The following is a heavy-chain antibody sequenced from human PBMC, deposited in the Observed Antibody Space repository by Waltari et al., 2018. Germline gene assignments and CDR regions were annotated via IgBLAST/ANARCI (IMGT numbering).Heavy chain of an antibody. D-gene: IGHD3-10*01. V-gene: IGHV3-21*01. Sequence: EVQLVESGGGLVKPGGSLRLSCAASGFTFSSYSMNWVRQAPGKGLEWVSSISSSSSYINYADSVKGRFTISRDNAKNSLYLQMNSLRAEDTAVYYCARDGWGNMGEKIALHKFGGQGTLVTVSS. CDR2: ISSSSSYI. CDR1: GFTFSSYS. J-gene: IGHJ4*02. CDR3: ARDGWGNMGEKIALHKF.